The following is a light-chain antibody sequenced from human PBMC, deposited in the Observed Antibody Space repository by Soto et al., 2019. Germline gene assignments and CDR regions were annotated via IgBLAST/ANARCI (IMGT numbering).Light chain of an antibody. CDR1: SSNFGADYD. CDR2: NNN. V-gene: IGLV1-40*01. J-gene: IGLJ1*01. Sequence: QTVVTQPPSVSGAPGQTVTISCTGSSSNFGADYDVHWYRQLPGTPPKLLIYNNNNRPSGVPDRFSGSKSGTSASLAITGLQAEDEADYYCQSYDSFSYVFGTGTKVTVL. CDR3: QSYDSFSYV.